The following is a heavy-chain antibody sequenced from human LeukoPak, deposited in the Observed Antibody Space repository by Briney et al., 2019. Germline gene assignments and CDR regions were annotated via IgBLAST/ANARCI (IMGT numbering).Heavy chain of an antibody. Sequence: SETPSLTCAVYGGSFSGYYWSWIRQPPGKGLEWIGEINHSGSTNYNPSLKSRVTISVDTSKNQFSLKLSSVTAADTAVYYCASWYSSSWAFDYWGQGTLVTVSS. CDR3: ASWYSSSWAFDY. J-gene: IGHJ4*02. V-gene: IGHV4-34*01. CDR1: GGSFSGYY. CDR2: INHSGST. D-gene: IGHD6-13*01.